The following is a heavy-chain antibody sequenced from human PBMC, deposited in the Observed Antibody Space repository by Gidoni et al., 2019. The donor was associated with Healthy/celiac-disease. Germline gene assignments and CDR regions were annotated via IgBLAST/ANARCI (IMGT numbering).Heavy chain of an antibody. V-gene: IGHV3-23*01. Sequence: EVQLLESGGGLVQPGGSLRLSCAAAGFTFSSYAMRWVRQAPGKGLGWVSSIIASGGSTTYADSVKGRFTISRDNSKNTLYLQMNSLRAEDTAVYYCAKDRVGGRGLWDSSGFPSRNGMDVWGQGTTVTVSS. CDR2: IIASGGST. D-gene: IGHD3-22*01. CDR3: AKDRVGGRGLWDSSGFPSRNGMDV. J-gene: IGHJ6*02. CDR1: GFTFSSYA.